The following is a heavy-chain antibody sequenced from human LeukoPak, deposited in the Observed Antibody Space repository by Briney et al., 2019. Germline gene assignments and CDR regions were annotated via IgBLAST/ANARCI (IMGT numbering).Heavy chain of an antibody. D-gene: IGHD6-19*01. V-gene: IGHV3-53*01. CDR2: YYIDATT. J-gene: IGHJ5*02. CDR1: GFSVSNNY. Sequence: SGGSLRLSCAASGFSVSNNYMSWCRQAPRKGLEGISTYYIDATTHYPDSVRGRFTISSDSSKNTLYPQMNSLRVEDTAIYYCARESIPSGWYLSWGQGTLVTVSS. CDR3: ARESIPSGWYLS.